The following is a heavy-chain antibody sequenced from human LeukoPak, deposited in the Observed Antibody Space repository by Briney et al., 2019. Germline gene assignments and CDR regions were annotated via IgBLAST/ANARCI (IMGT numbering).Heavy chain of an antibody. D-gene: IGHD5-24*01. Sequence: SETLSLTCTVSSASISSSRYYWGWIRQSPGKGLEWLGSIYYSWSTYYNPSLKSRVTISVDTSKNQVSLNLTSVTTADTAVYYCARAVEMSTIHPGFDFWGQGALVTVSS. CDR1: SASISSSRYY. J-gene: IGHJ4*02. CDR2: IYYSWST. CDR3: ARAVEMSTIHPGFDF. V-gene: IGHV4-39*01.